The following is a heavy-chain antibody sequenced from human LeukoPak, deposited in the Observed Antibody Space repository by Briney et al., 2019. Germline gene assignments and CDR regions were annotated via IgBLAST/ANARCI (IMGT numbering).Heavy chain of an antibody. V-gene: IGHV4-59*08. CDR2: IYYSGST. D-gene: IGHD3-22*01. Sequence: PSETLSLTCTVSGGSISSYYWSWIRQPPGKGLEWIGYIYYSGSTNYNPSLKSRVTISVDTSKNQFSLKLSSVTAADTAVYYCARHPIGSGYLRAFDIWGQGTMVTVSS. CDR3: ARHPIGSGYLRAFDI. J-gene: IGHJ3*02. CDR1: GGSISSYY.